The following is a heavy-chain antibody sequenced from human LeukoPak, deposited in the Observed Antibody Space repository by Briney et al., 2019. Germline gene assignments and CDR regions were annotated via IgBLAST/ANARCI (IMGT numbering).Heavy chain of an antibody. Sequence: SETLSLTCTVSGGSISSRTYYWGWIRQPPGKGLEWIGTIYYSGTTYYNPSLKSRVTISLNTSKNQFSLKLSSVTAADTAIYYCARVYGSGYDFRGAFDIWGQGTMVTVSS. J-gene: IGHJ3*02. V-gene: IGHV4-39*07. CDR1: GGSISSRTYY. CDR2: IYYSGTT. CDR3: ARVYGSGYDFRGAFDI. D-gene: IGHD5-12*01.